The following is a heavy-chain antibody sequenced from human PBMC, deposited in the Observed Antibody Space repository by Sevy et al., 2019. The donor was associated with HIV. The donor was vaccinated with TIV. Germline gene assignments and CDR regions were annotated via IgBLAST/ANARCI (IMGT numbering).Heavy chain of an antibody. J-gene: IGHJ6*03. CDR3: TTVYDFWSGYLDSYYMDV. Sequence: GGSLRLSCAASGFTFSNAWMSWVRQAPGKGLEWVGLSKSKTDGGTTDYAAPVKGRFTISRDDSKNTLYLQMNSLKTEDTAVYYCTTVYDFWSGYLDSYYMDVWGKGTTVTVSS. CDR1: GFTFSNAW. D-gene: IGHD3-3*01. CDR2: SKSKTDGGTT. V-gene: IGHV3-15*01.